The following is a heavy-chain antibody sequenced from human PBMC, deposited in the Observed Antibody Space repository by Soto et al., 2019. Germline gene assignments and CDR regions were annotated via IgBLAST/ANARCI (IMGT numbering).Heavy chain of an antibody. CDR3: AAGYFDL. CDR2: ISGGSISSTI. CDR1: EFTFSSYS. V-gene: IGHV3-48*01. J-gene: IGHJ2*01. Sequence: EVQLVESGGGLIQPGGSLRLSCAASEFTFSSYSMNWVRQAPGKGLEWVSYISGGSISSTIYYADSAKGRFTISRDNAKNSLYLQMNSLRAEDTAVYYCAAGYFDLWGRGPLVTVSS.